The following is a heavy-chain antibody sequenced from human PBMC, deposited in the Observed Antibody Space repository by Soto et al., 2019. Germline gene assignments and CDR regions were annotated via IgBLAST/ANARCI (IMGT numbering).Heavy chain of an antibody. CDR3: ARDTAMDDLFDY. D-gene: IGHD5-18*01. J-gene: IGHJ4*02. CDR2: ISYDGSNK. V-gene: IGHV3-30-3*01. CDR1: GFTFSSYA. Sequence: GGSLRLSCAASGFTFSSYAMHWVRQAPGKGLEWVAVISYDGSNKYYADSVKGRFTISRDNSKNTLYLQMKSLRAEDTAVYYCARDTAMDDLFDYWGQGTLVTVSS.